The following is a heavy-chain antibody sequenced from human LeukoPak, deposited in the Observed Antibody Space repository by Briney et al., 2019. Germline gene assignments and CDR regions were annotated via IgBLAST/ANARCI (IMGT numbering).Heavy chain of an antibody. V-gene: IGHV5-51*01. CDR1: GYSFTNYW. Sequence: GESLKFSCKGSGYSFTNYWIGWVRQMPGRGLEWMGIIYPDDSDTTYSPSFQGQVTISADKSISTAYLQWNSLKASDTAMYYCARGASGYFDWLSFPTPFDYWGQGTLVTVSS. J-gene: IGHJ4*02. D-gene: IGHD3-9*01. CDR3: ARGASGYFDWLSFPTPFDY. CDR2: IYPDDSDT.